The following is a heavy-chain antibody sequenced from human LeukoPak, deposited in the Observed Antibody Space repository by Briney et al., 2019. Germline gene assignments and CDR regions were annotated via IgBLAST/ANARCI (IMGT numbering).Heavy chain of an antibody. V-gene: IGHV3-23*01. CDR3: ARVMAVAGTWSDY. CDR2: IGGGTGSA. CDR1: GFTFSSYA. J-gene: IGHJ4*02. Sequence: GGSLRLSCAASGFTFSSYAMSWVRQAPGKGLEWISVIGGGTGSAYYADSVKGRFIISRDNSKNTLYLQMNSLRAEDMAMYYCARVMAVAGTWSDYWGQGTLVTVSS. D-gene: IGHD6-19*01.